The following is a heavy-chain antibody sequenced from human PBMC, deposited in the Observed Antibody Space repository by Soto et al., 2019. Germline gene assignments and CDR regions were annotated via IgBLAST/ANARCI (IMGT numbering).Heavy chain of an antibody. CDR1: GYTLTDYF. V-gene: IGHV1-2*02. J-gene: IGHJ6*02. D-gene: IGHD1-26*01. CDR3: ARSSGSYSYYGLDV. CDR2: INPKSGDT. Sequence: ASVKVSCKASGYTLTDYFMHWVRQAPGQGFEWMGWINPKSGDTNHAQKFQGRVTMTRDTSSSTANMELSRLRSDDTAVYYCARSSGSYSYYGLDVWGQGTTVTVSS.